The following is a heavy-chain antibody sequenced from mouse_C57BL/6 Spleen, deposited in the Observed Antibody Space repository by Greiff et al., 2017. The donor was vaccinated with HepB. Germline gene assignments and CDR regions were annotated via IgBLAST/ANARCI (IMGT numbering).Heavy chain of an antibody. CDR3: ARGSYGNYLYFDY. V-gene: IGHV5-4*03. CDR2: ISDGGSYT. Sequence: EVKLMESGGGLVKPGGSLKLSCAASGFTFSSYAMSWVRQTPEKRLEWVATISDGGSYTYYPDNVKGRFTISRDNAKNNLYLQMSHLKSEDTAMYYCARGSYGNYLYFDYWGQGTTLTVSS. D-gene: IGHD2-1*01. CDR1: GFTFSSYA. J-gene: IGHJ2*01.